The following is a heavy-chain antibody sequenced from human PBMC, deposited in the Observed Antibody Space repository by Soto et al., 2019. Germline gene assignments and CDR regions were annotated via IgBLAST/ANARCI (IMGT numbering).Heavy chain of an antibody. V-gene: IGHV4-61*08. CDR3: AREQWLADHHFDF. CDR2: IAYSGYT. J-gene: IGHJ4*02. CDR1: GGSVSSGDSY. D-gene: IGHD6-19*01. Sequence: QVQLQESGPGLVKPSETLSLPCTVSGGSVSSGDSYWSWIRQPPGKGLEWIGHIAYSGYTNYNPSLKSRVTISLATSKNQVSLRVRSVTAADTAVYYCAREQWLADHHFDFWGQGTLVTVSS.